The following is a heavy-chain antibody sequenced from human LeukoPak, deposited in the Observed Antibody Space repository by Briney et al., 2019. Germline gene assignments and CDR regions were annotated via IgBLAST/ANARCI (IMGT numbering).Heavy chain of an antibody. J-gene: IGHJ3*02. CDR2: IIPIFGTA. D-gene: IGHD3-22*01. CDR3: ARVGYYDSSGYAFDI. V-gene: IGHV1-69*05. Sequence: SVKVSCKASGGTFSSYAISWVRQAPGQGPEWMGGIIPIFGTANYAQKFQGRVTITTDESTSTAYMELSSLRSEDTAVYYCARVGYYDSSGYAFDIWGQGTMVTVSS. CDR1: GGTFSSYA.